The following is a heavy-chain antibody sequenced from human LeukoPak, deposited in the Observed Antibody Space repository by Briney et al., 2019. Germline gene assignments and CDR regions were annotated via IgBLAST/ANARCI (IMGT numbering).Heavy chain of an antibody. CDR3: ARELGTHWYFDL. D-gene: IGHD1-1*01. V-gene: IGHV4-30-2*01. CDR1: GGSISSGGYS. CDR2: IYHSGST. Sequence: SETLSLTCAVSGGSISSGGYSWSWIRQPPGKGLEWIGYIYHSGSTYYNPSLKSRVTISVDRSKNQFSLKLSSVTAADTAVYYCARELGTHWYFDLWGRGTLVTVSS. J-gene: IGHJ2*01.